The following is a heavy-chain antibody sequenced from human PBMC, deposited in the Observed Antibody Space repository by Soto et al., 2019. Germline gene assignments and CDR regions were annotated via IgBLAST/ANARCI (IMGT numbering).Heavy chain of an antibody. CDR1: GFTFSSYD. CDR2: IGTAGDT. CDR3: ARSPPGGYHYYYGLDV. Sequence: GGSLRLSCAASGFTFSSYDMQWVRQGTGKGLEWVSAIGTAGDTYYPGSVKGRFTISRENAKNSLYLQMNSLRAGDTAVYYCARSPPGGYHYYYGLDVWGQGTTVTV. J-gene: IGHJ6*02. V-gene: IGHV3-13*04. D-gene: IGHD3-22*01.